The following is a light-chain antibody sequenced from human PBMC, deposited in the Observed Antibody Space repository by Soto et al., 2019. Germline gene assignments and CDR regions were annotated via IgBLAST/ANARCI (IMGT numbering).Light chain of an antibody. V-gene: IGKV1-5*03. CDR3: QHYNSYSEG. CDR1: QTISSW. CDR2: KTS. J-gene: IGKJ1*01. Sequence: DIQMTQSPSTLSGSVGDRVTITCRASQTISSWLAWYQQKPGKAPKLLIYKTSTLKSGVPSRFSGSGSGTEFTLTVSSLQPDYFATYYCQHYNSYSEGFGQGTKVELK.